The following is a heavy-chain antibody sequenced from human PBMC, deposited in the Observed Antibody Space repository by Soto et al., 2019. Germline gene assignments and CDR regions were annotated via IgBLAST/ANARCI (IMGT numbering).Heavy chain of an antibody. Sequence: QVQLVQSGAELKKPGASVKVFCKASGYTFSHSDVNWVRQATGQGPEWIGWVNPNNEDTGYPQRFTGTVTLPTDISTPTAYRELTSLRSEDMCIYYWEKVSRKGSGIDFDYWGQGTLITVSS. CDR3: EKVSRKGSGIDFDY. J-gene: IGHJ4*02. V-gene: IGHV1-8*01. CDR1: GYTFSHSD. CDR2: VNPNNEDT. D-gene: IGHD3-10*01.